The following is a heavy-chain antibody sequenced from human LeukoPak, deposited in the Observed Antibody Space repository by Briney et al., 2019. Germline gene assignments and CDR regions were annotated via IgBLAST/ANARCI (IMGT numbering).Heavy chain of an antibody. Sequence: GGSLRLSCAASGFIFSSYWMNWVRQAPGKGLVWVSRISSDGSSTNYADSVKGRFTISRDNAKNTLYLQMNSPRVEDTAVYYCARGRPHGSDYWGQGTLVTVSS. J-gene: IGHJ4*02. CDR1: GFIFSSYW. V-gene: IGHV3-74*01. CDR3: ARGRPHGSDY. D-gene: IGHD2-15*01. CDR2: ISSDGSST.